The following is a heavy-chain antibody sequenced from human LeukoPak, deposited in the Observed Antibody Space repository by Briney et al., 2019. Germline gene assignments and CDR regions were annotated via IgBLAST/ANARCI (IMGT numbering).Heavy chain of an antibody. D-gene: IGHD1-1*01. Sequence: ASVKVSCKASGYTFTGYYMHWVRQAPGRGREWVGWINPNSGGTNYAQKFQGRVTMTRDTSISTAYMELSRLRSDDTAVYYCARVLSNWNYHDYWGQGTLVTVSS. CDR1: GYTFTGYY. V-gene: IGHV1-2*02. CDR3: ARVLSNWNYHDY. J-gene: IGHJ4*02. CDR2: INPNSGGT.